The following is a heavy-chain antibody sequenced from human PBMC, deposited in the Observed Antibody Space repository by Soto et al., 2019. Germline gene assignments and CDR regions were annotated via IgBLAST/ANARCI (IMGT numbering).Heavy chain of an antibody. Sequence: ASVKVSCKASGYTFTSYDINWVRQATGQGLEWMGWMNPNSGNTGYAQKFQGRVTMTRNTSISAAYMELSSLRSEDTAVYYCAVQLGYCSGGSCYPLSVWGQGTTVTVS. CDR3: AVQLGYCSGGSCYPLSV. D-gene: IGHD2-15*01. CDR2: MNPNSGNT. V-gene: IGHV1-8*01. CDR1: GYTFTSYD. J-gene: IGHJ6*02.